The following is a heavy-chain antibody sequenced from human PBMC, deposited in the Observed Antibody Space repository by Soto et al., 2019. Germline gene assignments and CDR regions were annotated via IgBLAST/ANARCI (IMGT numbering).Heavy chain of an antibody. D-gene: IGHD2-8*01. CDR1: GFTFSSYG. Sequence: GGSLRLSCAASGFTFSSYGMHWVRQAPGKGLEWVAVISYDGSNKYYADSVKGRFTISRDNSKNTLYLQMNSLRAEDTAVYYCAKAKLYSPPLDYWGQGTLVTVS. V-gene: IGHV3-30*18. J-gene: IGHJ4*02. CDR3: AKAKLYSPPLDY. CDR2: ISYDGSNK.